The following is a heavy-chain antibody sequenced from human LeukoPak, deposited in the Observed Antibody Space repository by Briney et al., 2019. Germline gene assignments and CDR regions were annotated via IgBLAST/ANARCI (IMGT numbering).Heavy chain of an antibody. CDR3: AKLGSGSYYGYFDY. V-gene: IGHV3-9*01. CDR1: GFTFDDYA. CDR2: ISWNSGSI. Sequence: SGRSLRLSCAASGFTFDDYAMHWVRQAPGKGLEWVSGISWNSGSIGYADSVKGRFTISRDNAKNSLYLQMNSLRAEDTALYYCAKLGSGSYYGYFDYWGQGTLVTVSP. D-gene: IGHD1-26*01. J-gene: IGHJ4*02.